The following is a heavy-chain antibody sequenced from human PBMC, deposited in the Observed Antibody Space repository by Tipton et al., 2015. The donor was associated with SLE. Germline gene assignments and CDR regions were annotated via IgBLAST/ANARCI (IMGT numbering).Heavy chain of an antibody. CDR2: INHSGST. V-gene: IGHV4-34*01. Sequence: TLSLTCAVYGGSFSGYYWSWIRQPPGKGLEWIGEINHSGSTNYNPSLKSRDTISVDTSKNQFSLKLSSVTAADTAGYYCARGEGGGYSGYGLGYWGQGTLVTVSS. J-gene: IGHJ4*02. CDR3: ARGEGGGYSGYGLGY. D-gene: IGHD5-12*01. CDR1: GGSFSGYY.